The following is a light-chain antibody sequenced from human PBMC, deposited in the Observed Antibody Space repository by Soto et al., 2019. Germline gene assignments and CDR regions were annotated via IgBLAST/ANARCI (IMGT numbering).Light chain of an antibody. V-gene: IGLV1-44*01. Sequence: QSVLTQPPSASGTPGQRVTISCSGSRSNIGSNTVNWYQQLPGTAPKLLIYSNNQRPSGVPDRFSGSKSGTSASLAISGLQSEDEADYYGAAWDDSLNGHWVFGGGTKLTVL. CDR1: RSNIGSNT. CDR2: SNN. CDR3: AAWDDSLNGHWV. J-gene: IGLJ3*02.